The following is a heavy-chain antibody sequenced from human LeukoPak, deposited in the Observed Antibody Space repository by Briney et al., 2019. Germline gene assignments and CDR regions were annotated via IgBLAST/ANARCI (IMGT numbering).Heavy chain of an antibody. CDR1: RFTFTNYE. CDR2: IDNDGWPT. V-gene: IGHV3-48*03. Sequence: GGSLRLSCAASRFTFTNYEMNWVRQAPGKGLEWISYIDNDGWPTYYADSVKGRFTITRDDAKSSLYLQMDSLTVEDTAVYYCARDLIGWSLDPWGQGTLVTVSS. CDR3: ARDLIGWSLDP. D-gene: IGHD2-2*03. J-gene: IGHJ5*02.